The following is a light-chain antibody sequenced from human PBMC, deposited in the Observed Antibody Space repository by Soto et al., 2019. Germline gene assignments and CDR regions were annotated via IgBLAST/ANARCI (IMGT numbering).Light chain of an antibody. V-gene: IGKV1-39*01. CDR3: QQSYSTPWT. J-gene: IGKJ1*01. CDR2: GAS. Sequence: DIQMTQSPSSLSASVGDRVTITCRASQSISNYLNWYEQKPGKAPKRLIYGASSLQSGVPSRFSGSGTGTDFTLTISSLQPEDFATYFCQQSYSTPWTFGPGTKVEIK. CDR1: QSISNY.